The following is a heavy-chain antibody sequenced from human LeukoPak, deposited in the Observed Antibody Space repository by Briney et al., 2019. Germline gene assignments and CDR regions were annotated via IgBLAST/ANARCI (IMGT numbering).Heavy chain of an antibody. J-gene: IGHJ3*02. V-gene: IGHV4-34*01. CDR2: INHSGST. D-gene: IGHD3-9*01. Sequence: SETLSLTCAVYGGSFSGYYWSWIRQPPGKGLEWIGEINHSGSTNYNPSLKSRVTISVDTSKNQFSLKLSSVTAADTAVYYCARGSSRILNYDILTGYYRVDAFDIWGQGTMVTVSS. CDR1: GGSFSGYY. CDR3: ARGSSRILNYDILTGYYRVDAFDI.